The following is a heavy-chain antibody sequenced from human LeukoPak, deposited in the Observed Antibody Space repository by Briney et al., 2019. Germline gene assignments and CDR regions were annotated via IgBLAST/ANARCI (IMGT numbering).Heavy chain of an antibody. CDR1: VYTFTTYD. CDR2: MNPNSGYT. CDR3: ARDRNGDYDSSGYF. D-gene: IGHD3-22*01. Sequence: ASVTVSCKASVYTFTTYDINWVRQATGQGLEWMGWMNPNSGYTGYAQKFQGRVTITRDTSISTAYMELSRLRSDDTAVYYCARDRNGDYDSSGYFWGQGTLVTVSS. J-gene: IGHJ4*02. V-gene: IGHV1-8*03.